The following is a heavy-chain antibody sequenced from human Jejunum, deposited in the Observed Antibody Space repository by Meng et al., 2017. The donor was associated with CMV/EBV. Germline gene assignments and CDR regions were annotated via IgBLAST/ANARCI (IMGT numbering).Heavy chain of an antibody. V-gene: IGHV1-2*02. CDR3: ARAIAAAVWY. J-gene: IGHJ4*02. D-gene: IGHD6-13*01. CDR1: GYTFTGYY. Sequence: SCKASGYTFTGYYMHWVRQAPGQGLEWMGWINPNSGGTNYAQKFQGRVTMTRDTSISTAYMELSRLRSDDTAVYYCARAIAAAVWYWGQGTLVTVSS. CDR2: INPNSGGT.